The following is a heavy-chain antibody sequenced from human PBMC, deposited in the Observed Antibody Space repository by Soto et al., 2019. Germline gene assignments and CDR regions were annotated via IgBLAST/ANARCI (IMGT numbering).Heavy chain of an antibody. CDR2: IIPILGIA. J-gene: IGHJ4*02. CDR3: ARDPTGGNSPPFDY. CDR1: GGTFSSYT. V-gene: IGHV1-69*08. Sequence: QVQLVQSGAEVKKPGSSVKVSCKASGGTFSSYTISWVRQAPGQGLEWMGRIIPILGIANYAQKFQGRVTITADKSTSSAYMELSSLRSEATAVYYCARDPTGGNSPPFDYWGQGTLVTVSS. D-gene: IGHD2-21*02.